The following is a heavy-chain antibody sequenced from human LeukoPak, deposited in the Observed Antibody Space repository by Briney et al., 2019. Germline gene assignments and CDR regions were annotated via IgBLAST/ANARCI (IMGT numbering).Heavy chain of an antibody. CDR3: ARFLTLGYYDSSGYDY. CDR2: INPNSGGT. CDR1: GYTFTGSY. J-gene: IGHJ4*02. Sequence: GASVKVSCTASGYTFTGSYMHWVRQATGQGLEWMGRINPNSGGTNYAQKFQGRVTMTRDTSISTAYMELSRLRSDDTAVYYCARFLTLGYYDSSGYDYWGQGTLVTVSS. D-gene: IGHD3-22*01. V-gene: IGHV1-2*06.